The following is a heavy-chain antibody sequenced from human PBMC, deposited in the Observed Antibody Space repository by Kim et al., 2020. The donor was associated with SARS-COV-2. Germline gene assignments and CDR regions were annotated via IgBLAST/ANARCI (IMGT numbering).Heavy chain of an antibody. CDR2: ISYDGSKK. CDR1: GFTFTSYG. D-gene: IGHD6-13*01. V-gene: IGHV3-30*18. CDR3: AKDFAGARIAAAGIKGFGNYFDY. Sequence: GGSLRLSCAASGFTFTSYGMHWVRQAPGKGLEWVALISYDGSKKYYADSVKGRFTISRDNSKKTLYLQMNSLRAEDTAVYYCAKDFAGARIAAAGIKGFGNYFDYWGQGTLVTVSS. J-gene: IGHJ4*02.